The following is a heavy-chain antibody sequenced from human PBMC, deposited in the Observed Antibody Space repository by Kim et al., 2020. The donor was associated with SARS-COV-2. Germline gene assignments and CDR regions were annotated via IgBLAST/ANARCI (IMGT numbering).Heavy chain of an antibody. J-gene: IGHJ3*02. V-gene: IGHV3-23*01. Sequence: GGSLRLSCAASGFTFSSYAMSWVRQAPGKGLEWVSAISGSGGSTYYADSVKGRFTISRDNSKNTLYLQMNSLRAEETAVYYCAKVKGVYVWGSYRYGRPNAFDIWGQGTMVTVSS. CDR2: ISGSGGST. D-gene: IGHD3-16*02. CDR3: AKVKGVYVWGSYRYGRPNAFDI. CDR1: GFTFSSYA.